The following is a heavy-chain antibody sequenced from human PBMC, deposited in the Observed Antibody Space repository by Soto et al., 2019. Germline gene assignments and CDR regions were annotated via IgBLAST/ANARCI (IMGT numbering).Heavy chain of an antibody. J-gene: IGHJ4*02. V-gene: IGHV4-59*01. CDR3: ARGPTYYYDSSSYYLFDY. Sequence: SETLSLTCTVSGGSISSYYWSWIRQPPGKGLEWIGYIYYSGITNYNPSLKSRVTISVDTSKNQFSLKLSSVTAADTAVYYCARGPTYYYDSSSYYLFDYWGQGTLVTVSS. CDR2: IYYSGIT. D-gene: IGHD3-22*01. CDR1: GGSISSYY.